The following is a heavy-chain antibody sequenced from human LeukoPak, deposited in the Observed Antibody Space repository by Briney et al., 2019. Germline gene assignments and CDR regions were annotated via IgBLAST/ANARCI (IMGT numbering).Heavy chain of an antibody. Sequence: SETLSLTCAVYGGSFSGYYWSWIRQPPGKGLEWIGEINHSGSTNYNPSLKSRVTISVDTSKNQFSLKLSSVTAADTAVYYCARELRIRYFDWLTEPFDYWGQGTLVTVSS. CDR1: GGSFSGYY. D-gene: IGHD3-9*01. CDR3: ARELRIRYFDWLTEPFDY. V-gene: IGHV4-34*01. CDR2: INHSGST. J-gene: IGHJ4*02.